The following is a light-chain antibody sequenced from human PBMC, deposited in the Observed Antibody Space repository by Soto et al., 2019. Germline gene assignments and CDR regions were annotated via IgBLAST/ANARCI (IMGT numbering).Light chain of an antibody. CDR3: QQYGSSPGLT. CDR2: GAS. V-gene: IGKV3-20*01. Sequence: EIVLTQSPGTLSLSPGEIATLSCRASQSVISSYLAWYQQKPGQAPRLLIYGASSRATGIQDSFLGSGSWTDFTLTISRLETEDFDVSYCQQYGSSPGLTFGGGTKVEIK. CDR1: QSVISSY. J-gene: IGKJ4*01.